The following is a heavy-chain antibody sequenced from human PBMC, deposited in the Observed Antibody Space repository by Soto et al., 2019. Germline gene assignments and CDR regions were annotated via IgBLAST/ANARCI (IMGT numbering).Heavy chain of an antibody. D-gene: IGHD5-18*01. J-gene: IGHJ5*02. CDR2: MYYRGTT. CDR1: GVSVNSYY. V-gene: IGHV4-59*02. CDR3: ATTGGYSFGDMGVDP. Sequence: VQLQESGPGLVKPSETLSLTCTVSGVSVNSYYWSWIRQPPGKGLEWIGYMYYRGTTKYNPSLQSRVTISVDTSKNQFSLNLSSVTAADTAVYYCATTGGYSFGDMGVDPWGQGTLVTVSS.